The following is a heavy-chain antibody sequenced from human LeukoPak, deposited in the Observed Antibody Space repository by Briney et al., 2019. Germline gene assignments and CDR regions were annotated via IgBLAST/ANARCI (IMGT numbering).Heavy chain of an antibody. J-gene: IGHJ4*02. CDR3: ARVQGYCSSTSCYPDTNFDY. Sequence: ASVKVSCKASGYTFTGYYMHWVRQAPGQGLEWMGWINPNSGGTNYAQKFQGRVTMTRDTSIGTAYMELSRLRSDDTAVYYCARVQGYCSSTSCYPDTNFDYWGQGTLVTVSS. V-gene: IGHV1-2*02. CDR2: INPNSGGT. D-gene: IGHD2-2*01. CDR1: GYTFTGYY.